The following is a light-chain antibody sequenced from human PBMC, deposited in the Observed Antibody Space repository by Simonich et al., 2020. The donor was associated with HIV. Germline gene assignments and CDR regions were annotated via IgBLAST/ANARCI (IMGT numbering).Light chain of an antibody. J-gene: IGLJ2*01. CDR1: SKYVGYYNL. Sequence: QSALTQPASVSGSPGQSITISCTGTSKYVGYYNLVSWYQHHPGKAPRLMISEGSKRTSGVSNRFSGSKSGNTASLTISGLQAEDEANYYCCAYAGSSTLVFGGGTKLTVL. CDR3: CAYAGSSTLV. CDR2: EGS. V-gene: IGLV2-23*01.